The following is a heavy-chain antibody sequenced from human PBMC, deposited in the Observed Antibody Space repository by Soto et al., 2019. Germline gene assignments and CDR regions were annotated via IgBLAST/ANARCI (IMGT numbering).Heavy chain of an antibody. J-gene: IGHJ5*02. D-gene: IGHD6-13*01. CDR1: GGTFSSYA. Sequence: SVKVSCKASGGTFSSYAISWVRQVPGQGLEWMGGIIPIFGTANYAQKFQGRVTITADESTSTAYMELSSLRSEDTAVYYCARDTVRSSSWYPYNWFDPWGQGTLVTVSS. CDR3: ARDTVRSSSWYPYNWFDP. CDR2: IIPIFGTA. V-gene: IGHV1-69*13.